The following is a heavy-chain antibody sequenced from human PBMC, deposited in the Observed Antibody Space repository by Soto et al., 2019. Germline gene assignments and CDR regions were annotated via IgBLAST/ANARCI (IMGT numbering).Heavy chain of an antibody. V-gene: IGHV1-69*01. CDR2: IIPIFGTA. CDR3: ARGRVVVITVSYYYGMDV. Sequence: QVQLVQSGAEVKKPGSSVKVSCKASGGTFSSYAISWVRQAPGQGLEWMGGIIPIFGTANYAQKFQGRVTITADESTSTAYMELSSLRSEDTAVYYCARGRVVVITVSYYYGMDVCGHGTTVTVSS. D-gene: IGHD3-22*01. CDR1: GGTFSSYA. J-gene: IGHJ6*02.